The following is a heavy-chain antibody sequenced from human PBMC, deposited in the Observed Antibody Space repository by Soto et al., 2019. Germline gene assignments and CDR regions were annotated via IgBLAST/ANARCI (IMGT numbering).Heavy chain of an antibody. J-gene: IGHJ5*02. CDR1: GGTFSSYA. CDR2: IIPIFGTA. D-gene: IGHD2-15*01. CDR3: ARVDVVVAATHPNWFDP. Sequence: SVKVSCKASGGTFSSYAISWVRQAPGQGLEWMGGIIPIFGTANYAQKFQGRVTITADKSTSTAYMELSSLRSEDTAVYYCARVDVVVAATHPNWFDPWGQGTLVTVS. V-gene: IGHV1-69*06.